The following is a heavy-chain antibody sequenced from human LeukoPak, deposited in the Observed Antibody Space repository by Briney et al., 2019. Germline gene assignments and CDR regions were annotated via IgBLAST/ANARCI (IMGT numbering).Heavy chain of an antibody. J-gene: IGHJ4*02. CDR3: ARDHHPSYYPPDY. D-gene: IGHD1-26*01. CDR2: IKEDGSEK. CDR1: GFTFSSYW. Sequence: PGGSLRLSCAVSGFTFSSYWMTWVRQAPGKGLEWVASIKEDGSEKYYEDSVKGRFTISRDNAKNSLYLQMNSLRAEDTAVYYCARDHHPSYYPPDYWGQGTLVTVSS. V-gene: IGHV3-7*04.